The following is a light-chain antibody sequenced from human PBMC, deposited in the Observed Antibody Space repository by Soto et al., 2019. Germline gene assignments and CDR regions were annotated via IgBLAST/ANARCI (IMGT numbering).Light chain of an antibody. CDR1: QYIGRY. V-gene: IGKV1-39*01. CDR3: QQYNSYWT. J-gene: IGKJ1*01. Sequence: DIQITQSPSSLSASVGDRVTITCRAGQYIGRYLNWYQQKPGKAPKLLIYAASSLHSGVPSRLSDSGSGTDFTLTIRSLQPDDFATYYCQQYNSYWTFGQGTKVDIK. CDR2: AAS.